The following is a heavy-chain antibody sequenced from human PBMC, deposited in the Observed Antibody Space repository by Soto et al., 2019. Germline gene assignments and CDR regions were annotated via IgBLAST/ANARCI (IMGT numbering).Heavy chain of an antibody. CDR1: GGSISGYY. CDR2: INHSGST. CDR3: AREGNWFDP. V-gene: IGHV4-34*01. J-gene: IGHJ5*02. Sequence: SETLSLTCTVSGGSISGYYWSWIRQPPGKGLEWIGEINHSGSTNYDPSLKSRVTISVDTSKNQFSLKLSSVTAADTAVYYCAREGNWFDPWGQGTLVTVSS.